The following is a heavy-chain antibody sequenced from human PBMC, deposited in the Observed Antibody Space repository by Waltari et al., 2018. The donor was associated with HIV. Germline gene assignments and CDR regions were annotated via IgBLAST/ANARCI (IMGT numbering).Heavy chain of an antibody. D-gene: IGHD1-1*01. CDR2: ISRGSSYS. CDR3: VRDRTSLTTGDFES. V-gene: IGHV3-21*02. CDR1: GFNFNLFS. Sequence: EVRLVQSGGGLVKPGESLTLSCTASGFNFNLFSMTWVRLAPGKGLEWGSSISRGSSYSYYSDAVKGRFTVSRDNAKNSLLLQLNTLTAEDTALYYCVRDRTSLTTGDFESWGQGAPVTVSS. J-gene: IGHJ4*02.